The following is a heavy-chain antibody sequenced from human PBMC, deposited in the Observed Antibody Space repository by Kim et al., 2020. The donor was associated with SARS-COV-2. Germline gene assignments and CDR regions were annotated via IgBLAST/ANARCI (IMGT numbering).Heavy chain of an antibody. CDR3: ARDGGYDFWSGSDYYGMDV. D-gene: IGHD3-3*01. Sequence: SRVTISVDTSKNQFSLKLSSVTAADTAVYYCARDGGYDFWSGSDYYGMDVWGQGTTVTVSS. J-gene: IGHJ6*02. V-gene: IGHV4-59*01.